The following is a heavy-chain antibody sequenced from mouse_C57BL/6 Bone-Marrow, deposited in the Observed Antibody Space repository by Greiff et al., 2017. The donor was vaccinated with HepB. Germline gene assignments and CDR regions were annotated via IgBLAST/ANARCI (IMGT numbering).Heavy chain of an antibody. J-gene: IGHJ4*01. CDR2: IDPNSGGT. Sequence: VQLQQPGAELVKPGASVKLSCKASGYTFTSYWMHWVKQRPGRGLEWIGRIDPNSGGTKYNEKFKSKATLTVDKPSSTAYMQLSSLTSEDAAGYYCAVYYGYDAGAMDYWGQGTSVTVSS. CDR3: AVYYGYDAGAMDY. D-gene: IGHD2-2*01. V-gene: IGHV1-72*01. CDR1: GYTFTSYW.